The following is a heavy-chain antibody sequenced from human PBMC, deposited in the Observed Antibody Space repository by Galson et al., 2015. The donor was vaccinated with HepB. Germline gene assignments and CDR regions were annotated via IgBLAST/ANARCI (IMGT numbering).Heavy chain of an antibody. CDR2: IWYDGRNK. CDR1: GFTFSRYG. V-gene: IGHV3-33*01. CDR3: TGDRFETNPMDVVPGTIVK. D-gene: IGHD1-1*01. J-gene: IGHJ4*02. Sequence: SLRLSCAASGFTFSRYGMQWVRQAPGKGLEWVADIWYDGRNKYYADSVRGRFTISRDNSKKTLYLQMDSLRDEDTVVYYCTGDRFETNPMDVVPGTIVKWGQGTLVTVSS.